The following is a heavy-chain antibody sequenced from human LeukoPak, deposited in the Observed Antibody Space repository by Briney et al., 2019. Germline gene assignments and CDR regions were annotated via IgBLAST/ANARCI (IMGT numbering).Heavy chain of an antibody. Sequence: PGRSLRLSCAASGFTFSSYAMHWVRQAPGKGLEWVAVISYDGSNKYYADSVKGRFTISRDNSKNTLYLQMNSLRAEDTAVYYCAKSRFLEWSYYYYYMDVWGKGTTVTVSS. D-gene: IGHD3-3*01. CDR1: GFTFSSYA. CDR2: ISYDGSNK. J-gene: IGHJ6*03. CDR3: AKSRFLEWSYYYYYMDV. V-gene: IGHV3-30-3*02.